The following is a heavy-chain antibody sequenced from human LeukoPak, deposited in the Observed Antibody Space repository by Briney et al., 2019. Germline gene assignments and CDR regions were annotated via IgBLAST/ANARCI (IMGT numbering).Heavy chain of an antibody. V-gene: IGHV3-23*01. J-gene: IGHJ4*02. CDR1: GFTFSSYA. CDR3: AKAGSGWSGDY. CDR2: ISGSGDST. D-gene: IGHD6-19*01. Sequence: GESLRLSCAASGFTFSSYAMSWVRQAPGKGLEWVSAISGSGDSTYYADSVKGRFTISRDNSKNTLYLQMNSLRAEDTAVYYCAKAGSGWSGDYWGQGTLVTVSS.